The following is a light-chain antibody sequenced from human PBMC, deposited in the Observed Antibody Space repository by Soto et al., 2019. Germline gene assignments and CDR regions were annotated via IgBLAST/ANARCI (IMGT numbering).Light chain of an antibody. Sequence: QSVLTQPASVSGSPGQSITISWTGTSSDVGGYNYVSWYQQHPGKAPKLIIYEVSNRPSGVSNRFSGSKSGNTASLTISGLQAEDEADYYCNSYTSKSTGVFGTGTKLTVL. V-gene: IGLV2-14*01. J-gene: IGLJ1*01. CDR3: NSYTSKSTGV. CDR1: SSDVGGYNY. CDR2: EVS.